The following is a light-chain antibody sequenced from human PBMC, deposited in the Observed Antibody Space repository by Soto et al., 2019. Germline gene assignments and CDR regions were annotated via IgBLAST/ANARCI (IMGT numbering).Light chain of an antibody. CDR1: SSDVGGYNY. V-gene: IGLV2-8*01. J-gene: IGLJ1*01. Sequence: QSVLTQPPSASGSPGQSVTISCTGTSSDVGGYNYVSWYQQHPGKAPKVMIYEVTKRPSGVPDRFSGSKSVNTASLTVSGLQAEDESDYYCSAYAGSTFVFGTGTKVTVL. CDR3: SAYAGSTFV. CDR2: EVT.